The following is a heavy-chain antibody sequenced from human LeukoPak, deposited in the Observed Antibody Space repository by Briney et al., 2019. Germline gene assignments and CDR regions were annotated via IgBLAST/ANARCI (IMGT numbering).Heavy chain of an antibody. CDR3: ATVEREYFDTSGYFDF. CDR1: GYTLSEVS. CDR2: FDPEDGKK. J-gene: IGHJ4*02. V-gene: IGHV1-24*01. Sequence: ASVKVSCKVSGYTLSEVSMHWVRQAPGKGFEWMGGFDPEDGKKIYAEEFQGRVTMTEDTSTDTAYMELSSLRSEDTAVYYCATVEREYFDTSGYFDFWGQGTLVTVSS. D-gene: IGHD3-22*01.